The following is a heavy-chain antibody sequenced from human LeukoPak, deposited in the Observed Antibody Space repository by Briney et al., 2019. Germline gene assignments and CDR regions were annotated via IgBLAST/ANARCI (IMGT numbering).Heavy chain of an antibody. Sequence: PGGSLRLSCAASGFTFSSYSMNWVRQAPGKGLEWVSSISSSSSYIYYADSVKGRFTISRDNAKNSLYLQMNSLRAGDTAVYYCARAGDSGSGYYFVGMDVWGQGTTVTVSS. CDR2: ISSSSSYI. D-gene: IGHD3-22*01. CDR1: GFTFSSYS. CDR3: ARAGDSGSGYYFVGMDV. J-gene: IGHJ6*02. V-gene: IGHV3-21*01.